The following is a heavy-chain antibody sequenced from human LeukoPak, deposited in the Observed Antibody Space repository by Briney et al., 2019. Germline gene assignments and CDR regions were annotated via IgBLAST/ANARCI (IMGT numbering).Heavy chain of an antibody. CDR1: GYSFTSYY. J-gene: IGHJ4*02. Sequence: ASVKVSCKASGYSFTSYYMHWVRQAPGQGLEWMGIINPSGGSASYAQKFQGRVTMTSDTSTSTVYMEVSSLRSEDTAVYYCAREFTPGRFDYWGQGTLVTVSS. CDR2: INPSGGSA. CDR3: AREFTPGRFDY. V-gene: IGHV1-46*01.